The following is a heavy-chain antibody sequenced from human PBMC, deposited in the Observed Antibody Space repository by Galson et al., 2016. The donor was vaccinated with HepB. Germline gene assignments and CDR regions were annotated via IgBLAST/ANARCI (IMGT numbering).Heavy chain of an antibody. CDR2: INPSGGTI. CDR1: GYTFTNYY. V-gene: IGHV1-46*01. J-gene: IGHJ4*02. D-gene: IGHD3-10*01. Sequence: SVKVSCKASGYTFTNYYIHWVRQAPGQGLEWMGIINPSGGTIRYAHKFQGRVTMTRDTSTSTVYMELSSLSSEDTAVFYCARYSSGSFDFWGQGTLVTVSS. CDR3: ARYSSGSFDF.